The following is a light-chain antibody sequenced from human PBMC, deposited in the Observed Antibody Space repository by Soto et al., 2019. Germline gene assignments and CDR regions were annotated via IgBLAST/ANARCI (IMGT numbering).Light chain of an antibody. CDR3: QQYHNWPWT. CDR2: DAS. J-gene: IGKJ1*01. Sequence: EIVMTQSPDTLSVSPGERATLSCRASQSVSSKLAWYLQKPGQAPRLLVYDASTRATGIPAGFSGSGSGTEFTLTISSLQSEDFAVYYCQQYHNWPWTFGQGTKVDIK. V-gene: IGKV3-15*01. CDR1: QSVSSK.